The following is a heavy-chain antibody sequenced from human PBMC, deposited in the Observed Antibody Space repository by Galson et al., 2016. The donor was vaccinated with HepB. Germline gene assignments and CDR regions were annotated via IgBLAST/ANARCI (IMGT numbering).Heavy chain of an antibody. CDR1: GGSISSYY. CDR3: ARAHGMTTMTNEFYYYGMDV. J-gene: IGHJ6*02. Sequence: SETLSLTCTVSGGSISSYYWSWIRQPPGKGLESIGYFYYTGSTNFSPSFKSRVTISVDTSKNQFSLRLSSVTAADTAVYYCARAHGMTTMTNEFYYYGMDVWGQGTTVTVSS. V-gene: IGHV4-59*01. D-gene: IGHD5-24*01. CDR2: FYYTGST.